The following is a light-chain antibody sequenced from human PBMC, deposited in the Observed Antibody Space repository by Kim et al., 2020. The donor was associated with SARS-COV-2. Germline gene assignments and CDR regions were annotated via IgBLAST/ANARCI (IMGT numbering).Light chain of an antibody. Sequence: EVVLTQSPGTLSLSPGERATLSCRASQSISTSYLAWYQQKAGQAPRLIIYTTSSRATGIPDRFSGRGSWTDFTLTINRLEPEDFAVYYCQQYSPSPPWTFGQGTKVDIK. J-gene: IGKJ1*01. CDR1: QSISTSY. V-gene: IGKV3-20*01. CDR2: TTS. CDR3: QQYSPSPPWT.